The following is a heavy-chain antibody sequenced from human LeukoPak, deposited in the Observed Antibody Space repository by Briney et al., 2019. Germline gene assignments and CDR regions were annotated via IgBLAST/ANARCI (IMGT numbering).Heavy chain of an antibody. CDR3: AKSPTTYYYDSGGYYPGP. D-gene: IGHD3-22*01. Sequence: PGGSLRLSCAASGFTFSSYGMHWVRQAPGKGLEWVSTISGDGGSTYYADSVKGRFTISRDNSKNTLYLQMNSLRAEDTAVYSCAKSPTTYYYDSGGYYPGPWGQGTLVTVSS. V-gene: IGHV3-23*01. CDR1: GFTFSSYG. J-gene: IGHJ5*02. CDR2: ISGDGGST.